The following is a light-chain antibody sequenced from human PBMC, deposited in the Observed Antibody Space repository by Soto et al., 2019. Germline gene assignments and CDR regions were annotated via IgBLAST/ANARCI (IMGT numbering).Light chain of an antibody. CDR3: QQSYSTPPT. V-gene: IGKV1-39*01. CDR1: QSISSY. J-gene: IGKJ5*01. Sequence: DIQMTQSPSSLPASVGDRVTITCRASQSISSYLNWYQQKPGKAPKLLIYAASSLQGGVPSRFSGSGSGTDFTLTISSLQPEDFATYYCQQSYSTPPTFGQGTRLEIK. CDR2: AAS.